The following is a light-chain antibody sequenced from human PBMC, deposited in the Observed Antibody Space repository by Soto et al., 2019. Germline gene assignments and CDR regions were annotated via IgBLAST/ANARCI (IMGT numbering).Light chain of an antibody. CDR2: KAS. V-gene: IGKV1-5*03. J-gene: IGKJ1*01. CDR3: QQYNNYSPRK. CDR1: QTSNW. Sequence: DIQMTQSPSTLSASVGDRVTITCRASQTSNWLAWYQQKPGKAPKLLIYKASSLESGVPSRFSGSGSGTEFTLTLSSLQPDDFATYYCQQYNNYSPRKFGQGTKVEIK.